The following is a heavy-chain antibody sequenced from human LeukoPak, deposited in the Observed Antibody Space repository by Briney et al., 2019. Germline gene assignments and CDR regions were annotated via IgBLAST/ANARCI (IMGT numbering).Heavy chain of an antibody. CDR1: GGSISSSSYY. CDR3: ARVYFLDYYDSSGEYFDY. CDR2: IYYSGST. Sequence: SETLSLTCTVSGGSISSSSYYWGWIRQPPGKGLEWIGSIYYSGSTYYNPSLKSRVTISVDTSKNQFSLKLSSVTAADTAVYYCARVYFLDYYDSSGEYFDYWGQGTLVTVSS. V-gene: IGHV4-39*07. J-gene: IGHJ4*02. D-gene: IGHD3-22*01.